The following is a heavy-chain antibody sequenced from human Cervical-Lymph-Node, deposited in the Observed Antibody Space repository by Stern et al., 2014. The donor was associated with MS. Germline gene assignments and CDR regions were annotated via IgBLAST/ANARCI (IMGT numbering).Heavy chain of an antibody. Sequence: ESGPVLVKPTETLTLTCTVSGFSLSNARMGVSWIRQPPGKALESLANIFLNAEKSYITSLKGRLTISKDTSKSQVVLTMTHMDPVDTATYYCARMMQHLAGDAFDIWGQGTMVTVSS. V-gene: IGHV2-26*01. J-gene: IGHJ3*02. CDR3: ARMMQHLAGDAFDI. D-gene: IGHD6-13*01. CDR2: IFLNAEK. CDR1: GFSLSNARMG.